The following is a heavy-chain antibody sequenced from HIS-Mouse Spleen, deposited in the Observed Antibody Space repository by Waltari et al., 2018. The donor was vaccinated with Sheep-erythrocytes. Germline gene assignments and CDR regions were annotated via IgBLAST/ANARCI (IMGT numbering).Heavy chain of an antibody. V-gene: IGHV4-39*01. CDR3: ARLYYYDSSGYYFDY. CDR1: GGSISSSSYY. Sequence: QLQLQESGPGLVKPSETLSLTCTVSGGSISSSSYYWGWIRQPPGKGLEWIGSIYYSGSTYYNPSLKSRVTISVDTSKNQFSRKLSAVTAADTAVYYCARLYYYDSSGYYFDYWGQGTLVTVSS. CDR2: IYYSGST. D-gene: IGHD3-22*01. J-gene: IGHJ4*02.